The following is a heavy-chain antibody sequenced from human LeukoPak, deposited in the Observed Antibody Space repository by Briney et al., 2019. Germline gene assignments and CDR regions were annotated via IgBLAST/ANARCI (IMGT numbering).Heavy chain of an antibody. CDR3: ARDLYGSGSYYYYYYMDV. CDR2: ISAYNGNT. J-gene: IGHJ6*03. D-gene: IGHD3-10*01. Sequence: GASVKVSCNASGYTFTSYGISWVRQAPGQGLEWMGWISAYNGNTNYAQKLQGRVTMTTDTSTSTAYMELRSLRSDDTAVYYCARDLYGSGSYYYYYYMDVWGKGTTVTISS. V-gene: IGHV1-18*01. CDR1: GYTFTSYG.